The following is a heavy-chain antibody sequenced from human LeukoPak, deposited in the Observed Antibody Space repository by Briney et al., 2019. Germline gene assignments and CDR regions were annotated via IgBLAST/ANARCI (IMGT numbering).Heavy chain of an antibody. D-gene: IGHD2-15*01. J-gene: IGHJ4*02. CDR2: IYSGGST. CDR3: ARDVLDSGGYLNPSQY. V-gene: IGHV3-53*01. CDR1: GFAVSNNY. Sequence: GGSLRLSCAASGFAVSNNYMSWVRQAPGKGLEWVSVIYSGGSTYYADSVKGRFTISRDTSRNTLYLQMNSLRVEDTAVYYCARDVLDSGGYLNPSQYWGLGTLVTVSS.